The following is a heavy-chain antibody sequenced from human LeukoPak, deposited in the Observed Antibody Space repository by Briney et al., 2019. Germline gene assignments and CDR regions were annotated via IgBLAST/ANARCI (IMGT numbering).Heavy chain of an antibody. Sequence: GGSLRLSCAASGFTFSSYAMHWVRQAPGKGLEWVAVISYDGSNKYYADSVKGRFTISRDNSKNTLYLQMNSLRAEDTAVYYCARDLTGRNYFDYWGQGTLVTVSS. CDR3: ARDLTGRNYFDY. V-gene: IGHV3-30*04. D-gene: IGHD3-9*01. CDR2: ISYDGSNK. J-gene: IGHJ4*02. CDR1: GFTFSSYA.